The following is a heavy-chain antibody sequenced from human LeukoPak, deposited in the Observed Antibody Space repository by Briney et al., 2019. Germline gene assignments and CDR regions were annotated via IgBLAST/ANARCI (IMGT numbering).Heavy chain of an antibody. J-gene: IGHJ4*02. D-gene: IGHD1-26*01. CDR3: AREWELPKRGVDY. Sequence: GGSLRLSCAASGFTFSSYAMSWVRQAPGKGLEWVSYISSSSSAIYYADSVKGRFTISRDTAKNSLYLQMNSLRDEDTAVYYCAREWELPKRGVDYWGQGTLVTVSS. CDR2: ISSSSSAI. CDR1: GFTFSSYA. V-gene: IGHV3-48*02.